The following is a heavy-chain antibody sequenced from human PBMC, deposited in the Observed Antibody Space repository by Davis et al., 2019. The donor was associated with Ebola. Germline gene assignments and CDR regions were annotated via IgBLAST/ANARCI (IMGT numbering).Heavy chain of an antibody. CDR3: AKDRYSYGLFDY. Sequence: GESLKISCAASGFTFSSYWMSWVRQAPGKGLEWVANIKQDGSEKYYVDSVKGRFTISRDNAKNSLYLQMNSLRAEDTAVYYCAKDRYSYGLFDYWGQGTLVTVSS. J-gene: IGHJ4*02. CDR1: GFTFSSYW. V-gene: IGHV3-7*03. CDR2: IKQDGSEK. D-gene: IGHD5-18*01.